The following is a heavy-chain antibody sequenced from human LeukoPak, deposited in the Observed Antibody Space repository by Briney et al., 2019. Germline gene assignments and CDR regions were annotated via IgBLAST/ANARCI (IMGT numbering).Heavy chain of an antibody. CDR3: ASHERGGLSFDY. D-gene: IGHD1-1*01. CDR1: GGSISSSSYY. Sequence: ASETLSLTCTVSGGSISSSSYYWGWIRQPPGKGLEWLGSIYYIGSPYYNPSLKSRVTISVDTSKNQFSLKLSSVTAADTAVYYCASHERGGLSFDYWGQGTLVTVSS. CDR2: IYYIGSP. V-gene: IGHV4-39*01. J-gene: IGHJ4*02.